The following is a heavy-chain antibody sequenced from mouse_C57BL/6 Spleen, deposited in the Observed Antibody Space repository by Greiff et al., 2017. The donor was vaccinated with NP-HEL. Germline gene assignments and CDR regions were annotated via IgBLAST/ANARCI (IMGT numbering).Heavy chain of an antibody. J-gene: IGHJ1*03. Sequence: QVQLQQSGAELVKPGASVKISCKASGYAFSSYWMNWVKQRPGKGLEWIGQIYPGDGDTNYNGKFKGKATLTADKSSSTAYMQLSSLTSEDSAVYFGARFYGNYGWYFDVWGTGTTVTVSS. V-gene: IGHV1-80*01. CDR2: IYPGDGDT. CDR3: ARFYGNYGWYFDV. D-gene: IGHD2-1*01. CDR1: GYAFSSYW.